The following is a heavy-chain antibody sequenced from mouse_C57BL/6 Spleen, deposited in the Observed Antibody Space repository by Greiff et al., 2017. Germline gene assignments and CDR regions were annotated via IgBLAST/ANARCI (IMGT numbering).Heavy chain of an antibody. D-gene: IGHD1-1*01. V-gene: IGHV1-15*01. Sequence: VKVVESGAELVRPGASVTLSCKASGYTFTDYEMHWVKQTPVHGLEWIGAIDPETGGTAYNQKFKGKAILTADKSSSTAYMELRSLTSEDSAVYYCTRGDYYGKPFYFDYWGQGTTLTVSS. CDR2: IDPETGGT. CDR1: GYTFTDYE. J-gene: IGHJ2*01. CDR3: TRGDYYGKPFYFDY.